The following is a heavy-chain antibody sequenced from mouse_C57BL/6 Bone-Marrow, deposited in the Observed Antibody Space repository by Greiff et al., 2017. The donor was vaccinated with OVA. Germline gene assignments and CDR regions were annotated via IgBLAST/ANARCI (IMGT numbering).Heavy chain of an antibody. V-gene: IGHV1-62-2*01. J-gene: IGHJ4*01. Sequence: VQLQQSGAELVKPGASVKLSCKASGYTFTEYTIHWVKQRPGQGLEWIGWFYPGSGSIKYNEKFKDKATLPADTSSSTFYMERSRLTSEDSAVYFCARQSPVPYYYAMDYWGQGTSVTVSS. CDR1: GYTFTEYT. CDR3: ARQSPVPYYYAMDY. CDR2: FYPGSGSI.